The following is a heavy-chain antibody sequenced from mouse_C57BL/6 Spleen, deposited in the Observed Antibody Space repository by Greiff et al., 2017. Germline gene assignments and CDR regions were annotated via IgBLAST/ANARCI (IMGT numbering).Heavy chain of an antibody. CDR3: ARSGGDSSDDY. J-gene: IGHJ2*01. V-gene: IGHV1-82*01. D-gene: IGHD3-2*02. CDR1: GYAFSSSW. CDR2: IYPGDGDT. Sequence: VQLQESGPELVKPGASVKISCKASGYAFSSSWMNWVKQRPGKGLEWIGRIYPGDGDTNYNGKFKGKATLTADKSSSTAYMQLSSLTSEDSAVYFCARSGGDSSDDYWGQGTTLTVSS.